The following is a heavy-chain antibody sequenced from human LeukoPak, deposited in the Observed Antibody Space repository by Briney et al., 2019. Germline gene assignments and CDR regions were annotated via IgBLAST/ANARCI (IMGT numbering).Heavy chain of an antibody. J-gene: IGHJ6*02. V-gene: IGHV3-23*01. CDR1: GFTFSSYA. CDR3: AKDQELWFEPIYYYYGMDV. Sequence: GGSLRLSCAAPGFTFSSYAMGWVRQAPGKGLEWVSAISGSGGSTYYADSVKGRFTISRDNSKNTLYLQMNSLRAEDTAVYYCAKDQELWFEPIYYYYGMDVWGQGTTVTVSS. D-gene: IGHD3-10*01. CDR2: ISGSGGST.